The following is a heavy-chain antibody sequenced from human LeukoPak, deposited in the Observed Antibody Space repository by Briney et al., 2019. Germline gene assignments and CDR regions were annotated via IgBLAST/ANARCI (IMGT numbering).Heavy chain of an antibody. CDR2: INYSGTI. D-gene: IGHD4-17*01. CDR1: GSSFSSYY. J-gene: IGHJ4*02. CDR3: ARGAVTTPYPIDF. Sequence: SETLSLTCAVYGSSFSSYYWSWIRQPPGQGLEWIGDINYSGTINYNPSLTSRVTLSLDTSKKQFSVKPTSVTAADTADYYCARGAVTTPYPIDFWGQGTLVTVSS. V-gene: IGHV4-34*01.